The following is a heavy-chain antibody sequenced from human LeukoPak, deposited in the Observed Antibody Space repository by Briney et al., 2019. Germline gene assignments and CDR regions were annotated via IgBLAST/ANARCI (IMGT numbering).Heavy chain of an antibody. CDR3: AREWGLYCSSTSCYYYYYGMDV. CDR1: GYTFTSYG. D-gene: IGHD2-2*01. CDR2: ISAYNGNT. Sequence: ASVKVSCKASGYTFTSYGISWVRQAPGQGLEWMGWISAYNGNTNYAQKLQGRVTMTTDTSTSTAYMELRSLRSDDTAVYCCAREWGLYCSSTSCYYYYYGMDVWGQGTTVTVSS. J-gene: IGHJ6*02. V-gene: IGHV1-18*01.